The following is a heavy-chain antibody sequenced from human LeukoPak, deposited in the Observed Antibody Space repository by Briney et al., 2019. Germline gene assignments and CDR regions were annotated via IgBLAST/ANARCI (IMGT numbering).Heavy chain of an antibody. CDR1: GFTFSNYA. CDR3: AKDPNGDYIGAFDF. Sequence: GGSLRLSCAGSGFTFSNYAMIWVRQAPGRGLEWVSAIKGSGSYTKYADSVTGRCTISRDNSKNMLYLQMNSLTADDTAIYYCAKDPNGDYIGAFDFGGQGTMVTVSS. J-gene: IGHJ3*01. V-gene: IGHV3-23*01. D-gene: IGHD4-17*01. CDR2: IKGSGSYT.